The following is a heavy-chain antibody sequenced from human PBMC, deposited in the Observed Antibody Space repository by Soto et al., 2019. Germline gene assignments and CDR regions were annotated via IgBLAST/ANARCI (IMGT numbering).Heavy chain of an antibody. Sequence: QVQLVQSGAEVKKPGSSVKVSCKASGGTFSSYAISWVRQAPGQGLEWMGGIIPIFGTANYAQKFQGRVTITADESTSTAYMELSSLRSEDTAVYYCARDQWELLSDYYYYGIDVWGQGTTVTVSS. D-gene: IGHD1-26*01. V-gene: IGHV1-69*01. CDR3: ARDQWELLSDYYYYGIDV. CDR2: IIPIFGTA. J-gene: IGHJ6*02. CDR1: GGTFSSYA.